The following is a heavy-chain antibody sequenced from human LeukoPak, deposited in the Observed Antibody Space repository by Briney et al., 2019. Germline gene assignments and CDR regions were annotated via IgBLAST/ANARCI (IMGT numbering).Heavy chain of an antibody. Sequence: SETLSLTCTVSGGSINSHYWSWIRQPPGRGVEWIGYIFYSGSTNYNPSLKSRVTISVDTSMNQFSLRVSSVTAADTAVYYCARAYGSGRYYNRYYYYYMDVRGKGTTVTVS. CDR3: ARAYGSGRYYNRYYYYYMDV. J-gene: IGHJ6*03. V-gene: IGHV4-59*11. CDR1: GGSINSHY. D-gene: IGHD3-10*01. CDR2: IFYSGST.